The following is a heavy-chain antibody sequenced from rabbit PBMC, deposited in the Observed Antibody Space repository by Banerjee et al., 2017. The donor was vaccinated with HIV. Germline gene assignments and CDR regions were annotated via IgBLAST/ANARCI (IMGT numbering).Heavy chain of an antibody. CDR2: IYAGTSGST. J-gene: IGHJ6*01. D-gene: IGHD5-1*01. CDR3: ARHVYAMDL. Sequence: QSLEESGGGLVKPGASLTLTCTASGIDFSSYYDMCWVRQAPGKGLEWIACIYAGTSGSTWYASWAKGRFTISKTSSTTVTPQMTSLTAADTATYFCARHVYAMDLWGQGTLVTVS. V-gene: IGHV1S40*01. CDR1: GIDFSSYYD.